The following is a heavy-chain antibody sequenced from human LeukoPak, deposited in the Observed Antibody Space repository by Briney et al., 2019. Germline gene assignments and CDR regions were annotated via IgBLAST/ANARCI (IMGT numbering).Heavy chain of an antibody. J-gene: IGHJ3*01. CDR2: IYSGGST. Sequence: GGSLRLSCAASGFTVSSNYVSWVRQAPGKGLEWVSVIYSGGSTYYADSVKGRFTISRDNSKNTLYLQMNSLRAEDTAVYYCARAAGSWKRWPSVWGQGTMVTVSS. V-gene: IGHV3-53*01. CDR1: GFTVSSNY. CDR3: ARAAGSWKRWPSV. D-gene: IGHD6-13*01.